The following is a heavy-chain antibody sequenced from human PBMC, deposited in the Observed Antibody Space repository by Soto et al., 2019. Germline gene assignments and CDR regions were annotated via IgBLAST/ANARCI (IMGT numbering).Heavy chain of an antibody. Sequence: VYLLESGGGLVQPGGSLRLSCAASGFTVSETYMSWVRQAPGKGLEWVSVIYSRGTTYYADSVKGRFTISRDTSKNTVYLQMNRLRVEDTAVYYCARDRYGMDVWGQGTMVTVSS. J-gene: IGHJ6*02. CDR3: ARDRYGMDV. CDR2: IYSRGTT. V-gene: IGHV3-53*01. CDR1: GFTVSETY.